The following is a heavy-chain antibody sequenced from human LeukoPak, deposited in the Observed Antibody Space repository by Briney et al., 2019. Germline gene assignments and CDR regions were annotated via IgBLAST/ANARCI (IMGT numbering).Heavy chain of an antibody. J-gene: IGHJ6*02. CDR2: ISGSGGST. V-gene: IGHV3-23*01. CDR1: GFTFSTAW. Sequence: GGSLRLSCAASGFTFSTAWMSWVRQAPGKGLEWVSAISGSGGSTYYADSVKGRFTISRDNSKNTLYLQMNSLRAEDTAVYYCAKDLPTRYSSSWSDYYYYGMDVWGQGTTVTVSS. D-gene: IGHD6-13*01. CDR3: AKDLPTRYSSSWSDYYYYGMDV.